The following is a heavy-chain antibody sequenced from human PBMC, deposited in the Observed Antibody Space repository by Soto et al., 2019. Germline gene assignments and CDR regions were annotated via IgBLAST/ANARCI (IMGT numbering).Heavy chain of an antibody. CDR3: ARDPPRYSSSWGDSDAFDI. D-gene: IGHD6-13*01. V-gene: IGHV1-18*01. J-gene: IGHJ3*02. Sequence: QVQLVQSGAEVKKRGASVKVSCKASGYTFTSYGISWVRQAPGQGLEWMGWISAYNGNTNYAQKLQGRVTMTTDTSTSIAYMELRSLRSDDTAVYYCARDPPRYSSSWGDSDAFDIWGQGTMVTVSS. CDR1: GYTFTSYG. CDR2: ISAYNGNT.